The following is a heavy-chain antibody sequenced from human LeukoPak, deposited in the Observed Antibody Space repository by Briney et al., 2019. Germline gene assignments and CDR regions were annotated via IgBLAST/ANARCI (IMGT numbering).Heavy chain of an antibody. Sequence: GESLKISCKGSGYSFTSYWIGWVRQMPGKGLEWMGIIYPGDSDTRYSPSFQGKVTISADKSISTAYLQWSSLKASDTAMYYCARRITMVRGVIDYFDYWGQGTLVTVSS. CDR1: GYSFTSYW. CDR2: IYPGDSDT. J-gene: IGHJ4*02. CDR3: ARRITMVRGVIDYFDY. V-gene: IGHV5-51*01. D-gene: IGHD3-10*01.